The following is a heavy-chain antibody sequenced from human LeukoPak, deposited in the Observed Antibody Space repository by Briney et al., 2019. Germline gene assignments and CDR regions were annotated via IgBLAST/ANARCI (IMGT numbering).Heavy chain of an antibody. CDR1: GGSFSGYY. CDR3: ARRGRTVYSSSNNWFDP. V-gene: IGHV4-34*01. D-gene: IGHD6-13*01. J-gene: IGHJ5*02. CDR2: INHSGST. Sequence: SSETLSLTCAVYGGSFSGYYWSWIRQPPGKGLEWIGEINHSGSTNYNPPLQSRVTISVDTSKNQFSLKLSSVAAADTAVYYCARRGRTVYSSSNNWFDPWGQGTLVTVSS.